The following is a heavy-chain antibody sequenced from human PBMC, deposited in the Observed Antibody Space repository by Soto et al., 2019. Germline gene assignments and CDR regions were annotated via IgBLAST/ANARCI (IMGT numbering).Heavy chain of an antibody. CDR2: ISDSSTTYT. CDR3: ARFDRYSGSF. J-gene: IGHJ4*02. Sequence: QVQLVESGGGLVKPGGSLRLSCAASGFSFSDYYMIWLRQAPGKGLEWVSYISDSSTTYTNYADSVKGRFTISRDNAKNSLYLQMNSLRADDTAVYYCARFDRYSGSFWGQGTLVTVSS. V-gene: IGHV3-11*06. CDR1: GFSFSDYY. D-gene: IGHD1-26*01.